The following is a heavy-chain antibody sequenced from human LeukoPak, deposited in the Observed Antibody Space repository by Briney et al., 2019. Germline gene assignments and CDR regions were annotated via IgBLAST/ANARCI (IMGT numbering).Heavy chain of an antibody. CDR1: GFTFSSYH. CDR2: ISSSSSTI. J-gene: IGHJ4*02. CDR3: ARAQYYSDSTGYCYLHY. D-gene: IGHD3-22*01. Sequence: PGGSLRLSCVGSGFTFSSYHMNWVRQAPGKGLEWVSYISSSSSTIYYADSVKGRFTISRDNAKNSLYLQTNSLRVEDTAVYYCARAQYYSDSTGYCYLHYWGQGTLVTVSS. V-gene: IGHV3-48*01.